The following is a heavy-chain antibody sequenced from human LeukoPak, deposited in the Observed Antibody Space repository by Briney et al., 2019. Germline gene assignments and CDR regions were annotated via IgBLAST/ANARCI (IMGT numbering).Heavy chain of an antibody. D-gene: IGHD2-8*01. CDR1: GYTFTSYG. V-gene: IGHV1-18*01. J-gene: IGHJ4*02. Sequence: ASVTVSCKASGYTFTSYGISWVRQAPGQGLEWMGWISAYNGNTNYAQKLQGRVTMTTDTSTSTAYMELRSLRSDDTAVYYCARDDDIVLMVPLDYWGQGTLVTVSS. CDR3: ARDDDIVLMVPLDY. CDR2: ISAYNGNT.